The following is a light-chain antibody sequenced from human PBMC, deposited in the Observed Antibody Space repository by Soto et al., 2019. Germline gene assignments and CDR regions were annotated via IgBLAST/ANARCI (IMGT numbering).Light chain of an antibody. CDR2: DAS. J-gene: IGKJ4*01. V-gene: IGKV3-15*01. CDR3: QQYNNWRLT. CDR1: QSVNRN. Sequence: EIVMTQSPATLAVSPGERATLSCRASQSVNRNLAWYQQKPGQTPRLLIYDASSRATGIPARFSGSGSGTDFTLTISSLQSEDFAVYYCQQYNNWRLTFGGGTNVEIK.